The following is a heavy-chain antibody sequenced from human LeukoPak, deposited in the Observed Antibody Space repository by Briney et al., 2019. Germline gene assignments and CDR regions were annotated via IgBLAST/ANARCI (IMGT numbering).Heavy chain of an antibody. D-gene: IGHD3-16*01. CDR3: ARGGGLDV. CDR1: GFTFGSYG. J-gene: IGHJ6*02. V-gene: IGHV3-7*03. Sequence: GGSLRLSCAASGFTFGSYGMHWVRQAPGKGLEWVASINHNGNVNYYVDSVKGRFTISRDNAKNSLYLQMSNLRAEDTAVYFCARGGGLDVWGHGATVTVSS. CDR2: INHNGNVN.